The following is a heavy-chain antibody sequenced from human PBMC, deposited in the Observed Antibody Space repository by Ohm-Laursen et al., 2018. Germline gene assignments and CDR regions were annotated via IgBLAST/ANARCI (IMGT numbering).Heavy chain of an antibody. CDR3: ARDGHSGSGTPGY. V-gene: IGHV4-31*03. CDR1: GGSISSGGYY. CDR2: IYYSGST. D-gene: IGHD3-10*01. J-gene: IGHJ4*02. Sequence: TLSLTCTVSGGSISSGGYYWSWIRQHPGKGLEWIGYIYYSGSTYYNPSLKSRVTISVDTSKNQFSLKLSSVTAADTAVYYCARDGHSGSGTPGYWGQGTLVTVSS.